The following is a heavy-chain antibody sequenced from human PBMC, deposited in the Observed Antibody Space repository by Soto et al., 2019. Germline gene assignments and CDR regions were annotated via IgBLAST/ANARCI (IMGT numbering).Heavy chain of an antibody. CDR1: GFTFSSYS. Sequence: GGSLRLSCAASGFTFSSYSMNWVRQAPGKGLEWVSYISSSSSTIYYADSVKGRFTISRDNAKNSLYLQMNSLRDEDTAVYYCARATRYSGSYYGWFDPWGQGTLVTVSS. D-gene: IGHD1-26*01. V-gene: IGHV3-48*02. CDR2: ISSSSSTI. CDR3: ARATRYSGSYYGWFDP. J-gene: IGHJ5*02.